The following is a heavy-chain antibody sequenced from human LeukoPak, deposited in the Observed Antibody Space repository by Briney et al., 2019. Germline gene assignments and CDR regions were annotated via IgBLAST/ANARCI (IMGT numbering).Heavy chain of an antibody. D-gene: IGHD4-11*01. CDR3: ARRDGQYLNWFDP. CDR2: INHSGST. Sequence: SETLSLTCAVYGGSFSGYYWSWIRQSPGKGLEWIGEINHSGSTNYNPSLKSRVTISVDSSKNQFSLKLSSVTAADTAVYYCARRDGQYLNWFDPWGQGTLVTVSS. V-gene: IGHV4-34*01. CDR1: GGSFSGYY. J-gene: IGHJ5*02.